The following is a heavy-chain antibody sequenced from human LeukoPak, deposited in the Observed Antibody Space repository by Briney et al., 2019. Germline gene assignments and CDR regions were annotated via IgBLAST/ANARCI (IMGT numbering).Heavy chain of an antibody. CDR3: ARRYCSSTSCPDDAFDI. V-gene: IGHV5-51*01. Sequence: GESLKISCKGSGYSFTSYWIGWVRQMPGKGLEWMGIIYPGDSDTRYSPSFQGQVTISADKSISTAYLQWSSLKASDTAMYYCARRYCSSTSCPDDAFDIWGQGTMVTVSS. CDR1: GYSFTSYW. CDR2: IYPGDSDT. D-gene: IGHD2-2*01. J-gene: IGHJ3*02.